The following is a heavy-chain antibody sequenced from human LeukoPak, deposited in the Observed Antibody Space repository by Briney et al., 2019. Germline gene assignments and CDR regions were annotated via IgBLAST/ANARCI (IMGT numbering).Heavy chain of an antibody. CDR1: GFTFSSYA. Sequence: GGPLRLSCAASGFTFSSYAMHWVRQAPGKGLEWVAVISYDGSNKYYADSVKGRFTISRDNSKNTLYLQMNSLRAEDTAVYYCARAAYSSSRFTSYYYYGMDVWGQGTTVTVSS. J-gene: IGHJ6*02. D-gene: IGHD6-13*01. CDR2: ISYDGSNK. CDR3: ARAAYSSSRFTSYYYYGMDV. V-gene: IGHV3-30*04.